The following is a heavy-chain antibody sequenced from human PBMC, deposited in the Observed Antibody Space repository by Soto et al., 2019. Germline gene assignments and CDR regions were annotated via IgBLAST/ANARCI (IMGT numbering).Heavy chain of an antibody. V-gene: IGHV3-23*01. J-gene: IGHJ6*02. Sequence: EVQLLESGGGLVQPGGSLRLSCAASGFTFSSYAMSWVRQAPGKGLEWVSAISGSGGSTYYADSVKGRFTISRDNSKNTLYMQMNSLRAEDTAVYYCAKDHYDFWGGYSHYYYYYGMDVWGQGTTVTVSS. CDR1: GFTFSSYA. D-gene: IGHD3-3*01. CDR3: AKDHYDFWGGYSHYYYYYGMDV. CDR2: ISGSGGST.